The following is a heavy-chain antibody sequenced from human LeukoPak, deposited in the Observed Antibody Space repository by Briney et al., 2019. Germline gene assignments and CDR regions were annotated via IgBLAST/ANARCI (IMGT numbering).Heavy chain of an antibody. CDR1: GFTFSSYA. CDR3: AKSVGFSYVSSTYYMDV. Sequence: PGGSLRLSCAASGFTFSSYAMSWVRQAPGKGLEWVSAISGSGGSTYYADSVKGPFTISRDNSKNTLYLQMNSLRAEDTALYYRAKSVGFSYVSSTYYMDVWGKGTTLTVSS. V-gene: IGHV3-23*01. CDR2: ISGSGGST. D-gene: IGHD5-18*01. J-gene: IGHJ6*03.